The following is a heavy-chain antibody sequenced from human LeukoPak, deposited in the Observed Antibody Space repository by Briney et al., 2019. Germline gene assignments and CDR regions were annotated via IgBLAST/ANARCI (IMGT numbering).Heavy chain of an antibody. CDR3: ARTYCSGGDCFFSDI. Sequence: SETLSLTCAVSGDSISSTNWWTWVRQPPGKGLERIGEVFHAGNTNCNPSFKSRVTISVDKSKNQFSLSLSSVTGADTAVYHCARTYCSGGDCFFSDIWGQGTMVIVSS. D-gene: IGHD2-21*02. CDR1: GDSISSTNW. J-gene: IGHJ3*02. CDR2: VFHAGNT. V-gene: IGHV4-4*02.